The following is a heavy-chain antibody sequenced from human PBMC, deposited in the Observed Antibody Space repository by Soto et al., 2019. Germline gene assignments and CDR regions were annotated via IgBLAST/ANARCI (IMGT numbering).Heavy chain of an antibody. CDR3: AKSPYGSGSYYKGWFDP. V-gene: IGHV3-23*01. CDR1: GFTFSSYA. J-gene: IGHJ5*02. D-gene: IGHD3-10*01. Sequence: GESLKISCAASGFTFSSYAMSWVRQAPGKGLEWVSAISGSGGSTYYADSVKGRFTISRDNSKNTLYLQMNSLRAEDTAVYYCAKSPYGSGSYYKGWFDPWGQGTLVTVSS. CDR2: ISGSGGST.